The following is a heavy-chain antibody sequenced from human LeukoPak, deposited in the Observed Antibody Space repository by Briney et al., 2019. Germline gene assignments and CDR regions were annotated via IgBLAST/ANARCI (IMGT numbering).Heavy chain of an antibody. Sequence: GGALRLSCAASGFTFSRYWMHWVRQARGRVLVWVSRINSDASRTNYADSVKGRFTISRDNAKNTLYLHMNSLRAEDTAVYYCTANWFDPWGQGTLVTVSS. V-gene: IGHV3-74*01. CDR3: TANWFDP. CDR1: GFTFSRYW. CDR2: INSDASRT. J-gene: IGHJ5*02.